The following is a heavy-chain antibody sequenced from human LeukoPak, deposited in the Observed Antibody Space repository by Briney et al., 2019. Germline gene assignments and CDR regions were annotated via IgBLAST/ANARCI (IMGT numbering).Heavy chain of an antibody. Sequence: ASVKVSCKASGYTFTSYGISWVGQAPGQGLEWMGWISAYNGNTNYAQKHQGRVTMTPETSTSTAYMELRSLRSDDTAVYYCARAATSRYYSGAFDIWGQGTMVTVSS. D-gene: IGHD3-22*01. J-gene: IGHJ3*02. CDR2: ISAYNGNT. V-gene: IGHV1-18*01. CDR3: ARAATSRYYSGAFDI. CDR1: GYTFTSYG.